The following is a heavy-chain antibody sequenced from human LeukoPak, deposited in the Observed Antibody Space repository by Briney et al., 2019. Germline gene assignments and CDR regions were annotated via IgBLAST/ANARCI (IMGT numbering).Heavy chain of an antibody. CDR1: GFTFSSYS. J-gene: IGHJ3*01. D-gene: IGHD2-15*01. CDR3: ARVPGRYAFDF. V-gene: IGHV3-21*04. CDR2: ISSSSSYI. Sequence: GGSLRLSCAASGFTFSSYSMNWVRQAPGKGLEWVSSISSSSSYIYYADSVKGRFTISRDNAKNSLYLQMDRLRAEDTAVYYCARVPGRYAFDFWGQGTMVTVSS.